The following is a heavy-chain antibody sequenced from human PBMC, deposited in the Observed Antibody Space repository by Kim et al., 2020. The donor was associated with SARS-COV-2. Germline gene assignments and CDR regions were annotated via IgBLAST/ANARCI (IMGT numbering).Heavy chain of an antibody. Sequence: SETLSLTCTVSGGSISSSSYYWGWIRQPPGKGLEWIGSIYYSGSTYYNPSLKSRVTISVDTSKNQFSLKLSSVTAADTAVYYCARGYYDFWSGSSSWFDPWGQGTLVTVSS. V-gene: IGHV4-39*01. CDR2: IYYSGST. J-gene: IGHJ5*02. D-gene: IGHD3-3*01. CDR3: ARGYYDFWSGSSSWFDP. CDR1: GGSISSSSYY.